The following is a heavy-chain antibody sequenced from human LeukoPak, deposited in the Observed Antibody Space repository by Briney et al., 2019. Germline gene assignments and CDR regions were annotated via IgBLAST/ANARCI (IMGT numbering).Heavy chain of an antibody. V-gene: IGHV1-18*01. Sequence: ASVKVSCKASGYTFTSYGISWVRPAPGQGLEWMGWISAYNGNTNYAQKLQGRVTMTTDTSTSTAYKELRSLRSDDTAVYYCARVLVGVPAAMHYWGQGTLVTVSS. CDR1: GYTFTSYG. J-gene: IGHJ4*02. CDR3: ARVLVGVPAAMHY. D-gene: IGHD2-2*01. CDR2: ISAYNGNT.